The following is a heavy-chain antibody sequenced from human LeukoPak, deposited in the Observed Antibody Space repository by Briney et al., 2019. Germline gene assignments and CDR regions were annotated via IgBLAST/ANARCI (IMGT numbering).Heavy chain of an antibody. CDR3: ARCKIGSHFDY. J-gene: IGHJ4*02. D-gene: IGHD1-26*01. CDR1: GLTVTNTY. CDR2: IYIGGST. Sequence: GGSLRLSCAASGLTVTNTYMSWVRQAPGKGLEWVAVIYIGGSTYYAEAVKGRLTISRDSSENTVYLQMTSLRVEDTAVYYCARCKIGSHFDYWGQGTLVTVSS. V-gene: IGHV3-53*01.